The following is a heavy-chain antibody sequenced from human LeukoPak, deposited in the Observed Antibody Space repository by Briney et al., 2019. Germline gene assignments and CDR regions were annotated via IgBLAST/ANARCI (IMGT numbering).Heavy chain of an antibody. CDR1: GGSISSSSYY. Sequence: PSETLSLTCTVSGGSISSSSYYWGWVRQPPGKGLEWIGSIYYSGSTYYNPSLKSRVTISVDTSKNQFPLKLSSVTAADTAVYYCASLTDGSGWYGGWFDPWGQGTLVTVSS. D-gene: IGHD6-19*01. CDR3: ASLTDGSGWYGGWFDP. V-gene: IGHV4-39*01. J-gene: IGHJ5*02. CDR2: IYYSGST.